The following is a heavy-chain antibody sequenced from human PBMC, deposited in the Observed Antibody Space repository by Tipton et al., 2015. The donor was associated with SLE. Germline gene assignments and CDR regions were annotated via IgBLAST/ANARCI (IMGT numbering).Heavy chain of an antibody. CDR2: IYYSGST. CDR3: ARGPNLNHAFDI. J-gene: IGHJ3*02. Sequence: TLSLTCTVSGGSISSGGYYWSWIRQHPGKGLEWIGYIYYSGSTYYNPSLKSRVTLSVDTSKNLFSLKLSSVTAADTAVYYCARGPNLNHAFDIWGQGTMVTVSS. D-gene: IGHD1-20*01. V-gene: IGHV4-31*03. CDR1: GGSISSGGYY.